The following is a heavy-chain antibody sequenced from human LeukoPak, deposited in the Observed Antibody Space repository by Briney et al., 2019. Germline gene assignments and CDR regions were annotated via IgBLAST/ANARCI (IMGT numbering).Heavy chain of an antibody. CDR3: ARTKYQLPAIPDYYYYYGMDV. CDR2: IYTSGST. D-gene: IGHD2-2*01. V-gene: IGHV4-4*07. Sequence: SETLSLTCTVSGGSISSYYWSWIRQPAGKELEWIGRIYTSGSTNYNPSLKSRVTMSVDTSKNQFSLKLSSVTAADTAVYYCARTKYQLPAIPDYYYYYGMDVWGQGSTVTVSS. J-gene: IGHJ6*02. CDR1: GGSISSYY.